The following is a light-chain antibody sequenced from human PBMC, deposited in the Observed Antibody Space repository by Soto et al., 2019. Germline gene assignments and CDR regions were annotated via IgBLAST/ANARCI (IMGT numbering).Light chain of an antibody. J-gene: IGKJ4*01. V-gene: IGKV1-39*01. CDR1: QSISTH. CDR2: AAS. CDR3: QQSYSTPAG. Sequence: DIQMTQSPSSLSASVGDRVTITCRASQSISTHLNWYQQKPGKAPNLLIYAASSLQSGVPSRFSGSGSGTDFTLTISSLQPEDFATYFCQQSYSTPAGLGGGTKVEIK.